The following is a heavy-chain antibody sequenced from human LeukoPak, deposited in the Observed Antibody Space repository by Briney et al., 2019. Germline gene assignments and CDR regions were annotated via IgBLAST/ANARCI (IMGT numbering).Heavy chain of an antibody. J-gene: IGHJ4*02. CDR1: GFTFSSYA. Sequence: QPGGSLRLSCAASGFTFSSYAMSWVRQAPGKGLEWVSTITGSGASTYYADSVKGRFTISRDNYEDTLYLQMSSLRAEDTAVYYCAKAGGSYPPYDYWGQGTLVTVSS. V-gene: IGHV3-23*01. CDR2: ITGSGAST. D-gene: IGHD3-16*02. CDR3: AKAGGSYPPYDY.